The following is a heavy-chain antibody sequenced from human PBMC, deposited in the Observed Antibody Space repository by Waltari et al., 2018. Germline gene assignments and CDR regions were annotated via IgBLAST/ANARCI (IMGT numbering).Heavy chain of an antibody. CDR2: INPNSGGT. V-gene: IGHV1-2*02. CDR3: ARVADYYDSSGYLGY. CDR1: GYTFTGYS. Sequence: QVQLVQSGAEVKTPGASVKVSCKAAGYTFTGYSMPWVRQAPGQGLEWMGWINPNSGGTNYAQKFQGRVTMTRDTSISTAYMELSRLRSDDTAVYYCARVADYYDSSGYLGYWGQGTLVTVSS. D-gene: IGHD3-22*01. J-gene: IGHJ4*02.